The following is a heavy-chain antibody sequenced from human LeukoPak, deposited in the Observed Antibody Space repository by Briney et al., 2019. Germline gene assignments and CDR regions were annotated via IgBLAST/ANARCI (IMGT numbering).Heavy chain of an antibody. CDR2: INPNSGGT. CDR3: AGEVATISSNWFDP. Sequence: GASVKVSCKASGYTFTGYYMHWVRQAPGQGLEWMGWINPNSGGTNYPQKFQGRVTMTRDTSISTAYMELSRLRSDDTAVYYCAGEVATISSNWFDPWGQGTLVTVSS. J-gene: IGHJ5*02. V-gene: IGHV1-2*02. D-gene: IGHD5-12*01. CDR1: GYTFTGYY.